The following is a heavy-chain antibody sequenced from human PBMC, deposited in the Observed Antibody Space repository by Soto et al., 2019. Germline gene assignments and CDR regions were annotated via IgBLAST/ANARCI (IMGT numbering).Heavy chain of an antibody. Sequence: EVQLVESGGGLVQPGGSLRRSCAASGFTFSNYEMHWVRQVTGKGLEWVSGIGTAGDTKYVGSVKGRFTISRDNAKNSLYLQMNSLRAEDTAVYYCAGRRQVINDYYGLADWGQGTTVIVSS. V-gene: IGHV3-13*01. CDR1: GFTFSNYE. CDR2: IGTAGDT. D-gene: IGHD2-21*01. CDR3: AGRRQVINDYYGLAD. J-gene: IGHJ6*02.